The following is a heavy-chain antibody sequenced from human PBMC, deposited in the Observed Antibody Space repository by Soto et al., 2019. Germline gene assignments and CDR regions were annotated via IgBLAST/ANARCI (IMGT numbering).Heavy chain of an antibody. Sequence: PGGSLRLSCAASGFTFSSYGMHWVRQAPGKGLEWVAVIWYDGSNKYYADSVKGRFTISRDNSKNTLYLQMNSLRAEDTAVYYCARDQQWVRAFDIWGQGTMVTVSS. V-gene: IGHV3-33*01. CDR1: GFTFSSYG. CDR2: IWYDGSNK. CDR3: ARDQQWVRAFDI. D-gene: IGHD6-19*01. J-gene: IGHJ3*02.